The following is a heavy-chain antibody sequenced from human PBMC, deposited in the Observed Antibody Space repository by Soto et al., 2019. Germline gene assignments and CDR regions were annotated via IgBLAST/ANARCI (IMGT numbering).Heavy chain of an antibody. V-gene: IGHV4-4*02. Sequence: SETLSLTCAVSGGSISSSNWWSWVRQPPGKGLEWIGEIYHSGSTNYNPSLKSRVTISVDKSKNQFSLKLSSVTAADTTVYYCARGGGYCSSTSCSDWGQGTLVTVSS. CDR2: IYHSGST. D-gene: IGHD2-2*01. CDR1: GGSISSSNW. J-gene: IGHJ4*02. CDR3: ARGGGYCSSTSCSD.